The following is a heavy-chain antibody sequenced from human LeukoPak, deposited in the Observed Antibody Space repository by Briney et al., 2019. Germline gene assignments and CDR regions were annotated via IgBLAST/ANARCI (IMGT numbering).Heavy chain of an antibody. J-gene: IGHJ6*02. CDR2: IYYSGST. CDR1: GGSISSYY. V-gene: IGHV4-59*01. CDR3: ARDTYSGSYYGYYYYGMDV. D-gene: IGHD1-26*01. Sequence: SETLSLTCTVSGGSISSYYWSWIRQPPGKGLEWIGYIYYSGSTNYNPSLKSRVTISVDTSKNQFSLKLSSVTAADTAVYYCARDTYSGSYYGYYYYGMDVWGQGTTVTVSS.